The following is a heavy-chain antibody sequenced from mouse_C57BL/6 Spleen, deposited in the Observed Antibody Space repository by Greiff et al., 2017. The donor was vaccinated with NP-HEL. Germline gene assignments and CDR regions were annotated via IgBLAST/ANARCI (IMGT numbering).Heavy chain of an antibody. CDR2: IYPSDSET. J-gene: IGHJ2*01. Sequence: QVQLQQPGAELVRPGSSVKLSCKASGYTFTSYWMDWVKQRPGQGLEWIGNIYPSDSETHYNQKFKDKATLTVDKSSSTAYMQLSSLTSEDSAVYYCARFGSSPLYYFDYWGQGTTLTVSS. V-gene: IGHV1-61*01. D-gene: IGHD1-1*01. CDR1: GYTFTSYW. CDR3: ARFGSSPLYYFDY.